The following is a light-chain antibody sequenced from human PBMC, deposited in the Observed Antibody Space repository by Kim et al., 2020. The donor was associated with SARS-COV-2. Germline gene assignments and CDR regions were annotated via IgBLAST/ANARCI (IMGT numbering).Light chain of an antibody. CDR1: RSNIGKNY. V-gene: IGLV1-51*01. CDR2: GSI. J-gene: IGLJ1*01. CDR3: ASWESSLSAGV. Sequence: GQKVTISCSGNRSNIGKNYVSWYLQLPRTAPKLLIYGSIYRPSGIPDRFSGSKSGTSATLGIAGLQTGDEADYYCASWESSLSAGVFGTGTKVTVL.